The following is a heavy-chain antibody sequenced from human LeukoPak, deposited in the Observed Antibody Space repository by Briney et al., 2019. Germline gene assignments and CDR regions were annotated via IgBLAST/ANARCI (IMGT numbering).Heavy chain of an antibody. CDR2: ISVSGDST. CDR1: GCIFSDYA. J-gene: IGHJ3*01. CDR3: ATDLVVVTPSGVLEV. Sequence: PGGSLRLSCAASGCIFSDYAMTWVRQAPGRGLEGVSTISVSGDSTDHVYAVSGRFTFSMENSKNTLFLKMHSLRAEDTAIYFCATDLVVVTPSGVLEVWGQGTMVTVSS. D-gene: IGHD2-21*02. V-gene: IGHV3-23*01.